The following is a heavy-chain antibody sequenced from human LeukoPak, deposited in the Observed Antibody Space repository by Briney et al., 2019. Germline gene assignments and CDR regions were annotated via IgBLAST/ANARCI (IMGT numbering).Heavy chain of an antibody. CDR3: ARGSRSSSTSCYIDY. CDR2: INHSGST. D-gene: IGHD2-2*02. Sequence: PSETLSLTCAVYRGSFSGYYWSWIRQPPGKGLEWIGEINHSGSTNYNPSLKSRVTISVDTSKNQFSLKLSSVTAADTAVYYCARGSRSSSTSCYIDYWGQGTLVTVSS. J-gene: IGHJ4*02. CDR1: RGSFSGYY. V-gene: IGHV4-34*01.